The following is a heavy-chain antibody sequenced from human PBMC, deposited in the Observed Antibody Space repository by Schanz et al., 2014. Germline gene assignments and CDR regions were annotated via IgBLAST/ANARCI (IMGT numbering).Heavy chain of an antibody. J-gene: IGHJ3*02. V-gene: IGHV1-69*02. CDR3: ARGGGPEDVFDI. CDR1: GGTFSTYP. CDR2: IIPIHGIV. D-gene: IGHD2-15*01. Sequence: QVQLAQSGAEVKKPGSSMKVSCKASGGTFSTYPINWLRQAPGQGLEWMGRIIPIHGIVNYAQRIQDRVRITADKSTSTAYMELSSLRSDDTAVYYCARGGGPEDVFDIWGQGTILTVSA.